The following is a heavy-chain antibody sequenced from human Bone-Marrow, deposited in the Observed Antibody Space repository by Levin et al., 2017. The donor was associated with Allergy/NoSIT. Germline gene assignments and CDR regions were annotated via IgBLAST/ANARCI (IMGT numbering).Heavy chain of an antibody. Sequence: GGSLRLSCAASGFTFSRYWMHWVRQAPGKGLEWVSRTNEDGSIKTYADSVKDRFTISRDNVENTLYLQMKSLRDEDTAVYYCARDVLGADDYWGQGTLVTVSS. CDR1: GFTFSRYW. D-gene: IGHD4-17*01. CDR3: ARDVLGADDY. J-gene: IGHJ4*02. V-gene: IGHV3-74*03. CDR2: TNEDGSIK.